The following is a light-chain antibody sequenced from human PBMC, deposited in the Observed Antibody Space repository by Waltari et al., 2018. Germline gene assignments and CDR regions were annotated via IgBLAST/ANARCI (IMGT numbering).Light chain of an antibody. CDR1: QSVSSN. Sequence: EIVMTQSPATLSVSPGERATLPCRASQSVSSNLAWYQQKPGQAPRLLIYGASTRAPGIPPRFTGRGSGTEFTLTISSLQSEDFAVYFCQHYNKLPLTFGGGTKVEI. CDR3: QHYNKLPLT. V-gene: IGKV3-15*01. J-gene: IGKJ4*01. CDR2: GAS.